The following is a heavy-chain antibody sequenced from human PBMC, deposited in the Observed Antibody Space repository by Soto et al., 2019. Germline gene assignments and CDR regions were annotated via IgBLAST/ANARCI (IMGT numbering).Heavy chain of an antibody. Sequence: PSETLSLTCTVSGASISTYYWNWIRQPPGKGLEWIGYVHYSGSTNYNPSLKSRVTMSVDASKNQLSLQLRSVTAADAGVYYCAVNLGYCSGGSCYPTHTIDFWGLGMLVTSPQ. CDR1: GASISTYY. V-gene: IGHV4-59*08. CDR2: VHYSGST. D-gene: IGHD2-15*01. J-gene: IGHJ4*02. CDR3: AVNLGYCSGGSCYPTHTIDF.